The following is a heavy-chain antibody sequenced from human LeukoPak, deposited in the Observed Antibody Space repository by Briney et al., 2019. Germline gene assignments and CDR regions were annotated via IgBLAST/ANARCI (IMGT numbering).Heavy chain of an antibody. V-gene: IGHV3-23*01. CDR1: GLTFINYA. D-gene: IGHD6-19*01. CDR3: AKEAPRFIAVAGPFDY. J-gene: IGHJ4*02. Sequence: GGTLRLSCAASGLTFINYAMTWVRQAPGKGLEWVSAISGSGGSTYYADSVKGRFTISRDNSKNTLYLQMNSLRAEDTAVYYCAKEAPRFIAVAGPFDYWGQGTLVTVSS. CDR2: ISGSGGST.